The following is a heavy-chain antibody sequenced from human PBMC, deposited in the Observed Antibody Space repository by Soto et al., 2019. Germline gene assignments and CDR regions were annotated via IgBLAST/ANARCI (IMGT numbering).Heavy chain of an antibody. D-gene: IGHD3-22*01. Sequence: KVGCKASGDIFTSYNMQWVRQAPEQGLEWMGIINPSGGSTTHLQKFQGRVTMTRDTSTITVYMELSSLRYEDTAVYYCARGYYASSAYSYFDYWGQGTLVTV. CDR2: INPSGGST. J-gene: IGHJ4*02. V-gene: IGHV1-46*01. CDR3: ARGYYASSAYSYFDY. CDR1: GDIFTSYN.